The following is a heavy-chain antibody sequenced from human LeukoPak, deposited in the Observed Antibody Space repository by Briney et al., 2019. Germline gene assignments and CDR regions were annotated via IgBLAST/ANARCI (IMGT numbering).Heavy chain of an antibody. J-gene: IGHJ4*02. CDR1: GFTFSNAW. CDR3: TTDVGCSSTSCYKKDY. D-gene: IGHD2-2*02. Sequence: GGSLRLSCAASGFTFSNAWMSWDRQAPGKGLEWVGRIKSKTDGGTTDYAAPVKGRFTISRDDSKNTLYLQMNSLKTEDTAVYYCTTDVGCSSTSCYKKDYWGQGTLVTVSS. CDR2: IKSKTDGGTT. V-gene: IGHV3-15*01.